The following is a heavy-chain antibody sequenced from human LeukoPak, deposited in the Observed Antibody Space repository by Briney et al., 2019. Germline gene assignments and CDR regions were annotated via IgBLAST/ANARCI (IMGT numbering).Heavy chain of an antibody. D-gene: IGHD1-26*01. J-gene: IGHJ4*02. CDR1: GFTFSDYY. Sequence: GRSPRLSCAASGFTFSDYYMSWIPPAPGKGLGRVSYISSSGSTIYYAGSVKGRFTISRDNAKNSLYLQVNSLRAEDTAVYYRASGDGGSYYYFDYWGQGTLVTVSS. V-gene: IGHV3-11*01. CDR2: ISSSGSTI. CDR3: ASGDGGSYYYFDY.